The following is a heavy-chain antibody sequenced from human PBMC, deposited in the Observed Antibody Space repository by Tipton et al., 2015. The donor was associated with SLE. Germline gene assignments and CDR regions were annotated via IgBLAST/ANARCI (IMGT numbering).Heavy chain of an antibody. CDR2: VYYGGHT. CDR3: SRDIAAACIDY. V-gene: IGHV4-59*12. Sequence: TLSLTCTVSGGAISSYYWGWVRQPPGKGLEWIGDVYYGGHTKYNPSHMSRAAIAVDTSKDKFYLKLSSVTAADTAMYYWSRDIAAACIDYWGQGTLVTVSS. D-gene: IGHD6-13*01. J-gene: IGHJ4*02. CDR1: GGAISSYY.